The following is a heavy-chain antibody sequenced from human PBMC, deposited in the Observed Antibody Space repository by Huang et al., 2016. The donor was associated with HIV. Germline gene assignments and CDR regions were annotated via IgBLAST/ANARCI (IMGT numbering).Heavy chain of an antibody. CDR2: IYYSGST. D-gene: IGHD6-6*01. CDR1: GGSMSSYY. CDR3: ASASIAARRWFDP. J-gene: IGHJ5*02. V-gene: IGHV4-59*01. Sequence: QVQLQESGPGLVKPSETLSLTCTVSGGSMSSYYWSWIRQPPGKGLEWIGYIYYSGSTNYNPSLKSRVTISVDTSKNPFSLRLCSVTAADTAVYYCASASIAARRWFDPWGQGSLVTVSS.